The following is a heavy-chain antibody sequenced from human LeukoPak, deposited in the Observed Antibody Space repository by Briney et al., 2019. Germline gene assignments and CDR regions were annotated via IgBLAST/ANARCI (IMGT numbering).Heavy chain of an antibody. CDR3: ARGYYHDSSGYYTPVYYFDY. D-gene: IGHD3-22*01. CDR2: IIPIFGTA. Sequence: SVKVSCKASGGTFSSYAISWVRQAPGQGLEWMGRIIPIFGTANYAQKFQGRVTITTDESTSTAYMELSSLRSEDTAVYYCARGYYHDSSGYYTPVYYFDYWGQGTLVTVSS. J-gene: IGHJ4*02. CDR1: GGTFSSYA. V-gene: IGHV1-69*05.